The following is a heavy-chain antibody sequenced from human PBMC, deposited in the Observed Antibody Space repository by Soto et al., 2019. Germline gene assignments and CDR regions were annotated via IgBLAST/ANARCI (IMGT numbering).Heavy chain of an antibody. V-gene: IGHV3-64D*06. CDR1: GFTFNTFA. Sequence: VQLVESGGTLVQPGGSLRLSCSASGFTFNTFAMHWVRQTPGKGLAFVSAIISNGGNTYYADSVKGRFAISRDNSKNTLYLQMYSLRPEDTALYYCVKEGYMRSDWYGQFDCWVQGTLVTVSS. CDR2: IISNGGNT. J-gene: IGHJ4*02. CDR3: VKEGYMRSDWYGQFDC. D-gene: IGHD6-19*01.